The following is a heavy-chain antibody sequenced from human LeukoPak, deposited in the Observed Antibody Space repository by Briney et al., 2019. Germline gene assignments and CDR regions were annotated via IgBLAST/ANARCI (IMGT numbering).Heavy chain of an antibody. CDR2: ISWNSGSI. Sequence: GGSLRLSCAASGFTFDDYAMHWVRQAPGKGLEWVSGISWNSGSIGYADSVKGRFTISRDNAKNSLYLQMNSLRAEDTALYYCAKDSRLWFGEFYYFDYWGRGTLVTVSS. D-gene: IGHD3-10*01. V-gene: IGHV3-9*01. CDR1: GFTFDDYA. CDR3: AKDSRLWFGEFYYFDY. J-gene: IGHJ4*02.